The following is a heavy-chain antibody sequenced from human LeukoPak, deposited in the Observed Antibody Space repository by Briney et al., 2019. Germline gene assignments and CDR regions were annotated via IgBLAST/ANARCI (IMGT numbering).Heavy chain of an antibody. CDR2: ISVYNGHT. J-gene: IGHJ6*03. Sequence: ASVKVSCKASGYTFSSNGISWVRQAPGQGLDWMGWISVYNGHTNYAQKLQGRVTMTTDTSTSTAYMELRSLRSEDMAVYYCARARYETRIWPKSRYDYYHYMDVWGKGTTVTVSS. CDR1: GYTFSSNG. CDR3: ARARYETRIWPKSRYDYYHYMDV. D-gene: IGHD3-3*01. V-gene: IGHV1-18*03.